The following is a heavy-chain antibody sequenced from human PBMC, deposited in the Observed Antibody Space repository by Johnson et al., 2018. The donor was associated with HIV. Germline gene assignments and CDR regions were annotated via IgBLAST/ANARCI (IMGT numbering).Heavy chain of an antibody. CDR1: GFTFSSYA. J-gene: IGHJ3*02. Sequence: VLLVESGGGVVQPGRSLRLSCAASGFTFSSYAMHWVRQAPGKGLEWVSGISWNSGSIGYADSVKGRFTISRDNSKNTLYLQMNSLRAEDTAVYYCARAYNYPIWGQGTMLTVSS. CDR3: ARAYNYPI. V-gene: IGHV3-9*01. D-gene: IGHD1-1*01. CDR2: ISWNSGSI.